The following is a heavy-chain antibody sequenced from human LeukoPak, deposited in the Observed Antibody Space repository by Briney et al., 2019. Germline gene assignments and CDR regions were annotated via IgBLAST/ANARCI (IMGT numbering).Heavy chain of an antibody. CDR1: GGSISSGGYY. J-gene: IGHJ5*02. CDR3: ARARSEMVIINWFDP. Sequence: SETLSLTCTVSGGSISSGGYYWSWIRQHPGKGLEWIGYIYYSGSTYYIPSLKSRVTISVDTSKNQFSLKLSSVTAADTAVYYCARARSEMVIINWFDPWGQGTLVTVSS. CDR2: IYYSGST. V-gene: IGHV4-31*03. D-gene: IGHD3-3*01.